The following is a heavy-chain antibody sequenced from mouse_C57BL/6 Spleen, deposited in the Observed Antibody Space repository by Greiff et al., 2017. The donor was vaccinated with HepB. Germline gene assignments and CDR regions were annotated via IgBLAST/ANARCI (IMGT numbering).Heavy chain of an antibody. D-gene: IGHD2-3*01. Sequence: VQLQQPGAELVMPGASVKLSCKASGYTFTSYWMHWVKQRPGQGLEWIGEIDPSDSYTNYNQKFKGKSTLTVDKSSSTAYMQLSSLTSEDSAVYYCASHDGYFAYWGQGTLVTVSA. CDR1: GYTFTSYW. CDR2: IDPSDSYT. V-gene: IGHV1-69*01. CDR3: ASHDGYFAY. J-gene: IGHJ3*01.